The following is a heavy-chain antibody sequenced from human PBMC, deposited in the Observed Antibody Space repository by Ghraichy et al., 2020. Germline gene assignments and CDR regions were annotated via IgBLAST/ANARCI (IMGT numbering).Heavy chain of an antibody. D-gene: IGHD1-1*01. V-gene: IGHV3-23*01. CDR3: TKGNGFPFFDV. Sequence: GGSLRLSCAASGFTLTTYAMSWVRQAPGKGLEWVSSISGSGGSAYSADSVKGRFTISRDNSKNTLYLQMNSLRAEDTAIYYCTKGNGFPFFDVWGQGAMVTGSS. CDR2: ISGSGGSA. CDR1: GFTLTTYA. J-gene: IGHJ3*01.